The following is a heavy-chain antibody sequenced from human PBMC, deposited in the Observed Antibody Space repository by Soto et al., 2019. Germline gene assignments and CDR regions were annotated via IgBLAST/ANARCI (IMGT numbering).Heavy chain of an antibody. D-gene: IGHD3-16*01. CDR2: ISGSGGST. V-gene: IGHV3-23*01. CDR3: AKDLIGYHYIWGSILY. Sequence: GGSLRLSCAASGFTFSSYAMSWVRQAPGKGLEWVSAISGSGGSTYYADSVKGRFTISRDNSKNTLYLQMNSLRAEDTAVYYCAKDLIGYHYIWGSILYSGQATLVTVSS. CDR1: GFTFSSYA. J-gene: IGHJ4*02.